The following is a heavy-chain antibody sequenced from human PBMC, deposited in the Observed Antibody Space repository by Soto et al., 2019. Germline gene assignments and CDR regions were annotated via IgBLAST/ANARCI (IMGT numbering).Heavy chain of an antibody. CDR1: GFTFSSYA. D-gene: IGHD1-26*01. Sequence: GGSLRLSCAASGFTFSSYAMSWVRLAPGKGLEWVSAISGSGGSTHYADSVKGRFTISRDNSKNTLYLQMNSLRAEDTAVYYCAKDSSGSYIHPYYFDYWGQGTLVTVSS. CDR2: ISGSGGST. CDR3: AKDSSGSYIHPYYFDY. V-gene: IGHV3-23*01. J-gene: IGHJ4*02.